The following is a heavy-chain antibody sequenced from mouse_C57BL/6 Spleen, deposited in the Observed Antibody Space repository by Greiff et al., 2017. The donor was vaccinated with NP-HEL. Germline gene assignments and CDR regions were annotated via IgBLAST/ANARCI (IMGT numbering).Heavy chain of an antibody. J-gene: IGHJ1*03. CDR3: AREYGSSSYFDG. CDR2: INPNNGGT. D-gene: IGHD1-1*01. V-gene: IGHV1-22*01. CDR1: GYTFTDYN. Sequence: VQLQQSGPELVKPGASVKMSCKASGYTFTDYNMHWVKQSHGKSLEWIGYINPNNGGTSYNQKFKGKATLTVNKSSSTAYMELRSLTSEDSAVYYCAREYGSSSYFDGWGTGTTVTVSS.